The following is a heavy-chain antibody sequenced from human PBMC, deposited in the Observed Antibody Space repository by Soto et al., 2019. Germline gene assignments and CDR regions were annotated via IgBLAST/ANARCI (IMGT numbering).Heavy chain of an antibody. J-gene: IGHJ4*02. CDR2: ISSSSSTI. CDR1: GFTFSSYS. CDR3: AREFSYAFVRGWPFDY. V-gene: IGHV3-48*01. D-gene: IGHD3-16*01. Sequence: EVQLVESGGGLVQPGGSLRLSCAASGFTFSSYSMNWVRQAPGKGLEWVSYISSSSSTIYYADSVKGRFTISRDNAKNSLYLKMNSLRAEDRAVYYGAREFSYAFVRGWPFDYWGQETLVTVSS.